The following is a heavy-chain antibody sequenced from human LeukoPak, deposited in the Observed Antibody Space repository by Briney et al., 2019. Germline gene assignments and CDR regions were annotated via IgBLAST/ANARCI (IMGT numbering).Heavy chain of an antibody. Sequence: GGSLRLSCAASGFTFSDYYMDWVRQAPGKGLEWVGRIRRKTNSYTTEYAASVKGRFTVSRDDSKTSLYLQMNSLKTEDTAVYYCVCPTRYDGSTYYSPSDYWGQGTLVTVSS. CDR1: GFTFSDYY. CDR3: VCPTRYDGSTYYSPSDY. V-gene: IGHV3-72*01. CDR2: IRRKTNSYTT. J-gene: IGHJ4*02. D-gene: IGHD3-22*01.